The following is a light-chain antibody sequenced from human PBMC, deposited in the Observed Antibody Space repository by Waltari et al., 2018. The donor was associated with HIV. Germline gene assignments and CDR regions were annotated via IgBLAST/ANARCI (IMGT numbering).Light chain of an antibody. CDR1: TSEVGAYNY. Sequence: QSALTQPPSASGSPGQSVTISCPGKTSEVGAYNYVSWYQQPPGKAPKLLIYEDFKRPSGVPDRFSGSKSGNTASLTVSGLQAEDEADYYCTSYAGRNTLVFGGGTKLTVL. CDR3: TSYAGRNTLV. V-gene: IGLV2-8*01. J-gene: IGLJ2*01. CDR2: EDF.